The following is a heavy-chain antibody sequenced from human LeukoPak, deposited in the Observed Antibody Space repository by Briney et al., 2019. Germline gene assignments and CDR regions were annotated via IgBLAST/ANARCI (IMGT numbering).Heavy chain of an antibody. Sequence: SETLSLTCTVSGGSISSHYWTWIRQPPGKGLEWIGYIFYSGSTNYNPSLKSRVTISVDTSKNQFSLKLSSVTAADTAVYYCARDSGFDGYGKWGQGTLVTVSS. CDR1: GGSISSHY. CDR2: IFYSGST. D-gene: IGHD5-24*01. CDR3: ARDSGFDGYGK. V-gene: IGHV4-59*11. J-gene: IGHJ4*02.